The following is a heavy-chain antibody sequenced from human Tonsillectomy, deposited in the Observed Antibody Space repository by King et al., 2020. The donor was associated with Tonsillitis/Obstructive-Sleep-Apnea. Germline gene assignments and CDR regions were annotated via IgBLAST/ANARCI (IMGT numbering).Heavy chain of an antibody. D-gene: IGHD3-22*01. Sequence: QLQESGPGLVKPSETLSLTCTVSGGSISSRSYYWGWIRQPPGKGLEWIGSIYYSGSTYYNPSLKSRVTISVDTSKNQFSLKLSSVTAADTAVYYCAGQYYYDSSGYWYYYYGIDVWGQGTTVTVSS. CDR3: AGQYYYDSSGYWYYYYGIDV. J-gene: IGHJ6*02. V-gene: IGHV4-39*01. CDR2: IYYSGST. CDR1: GGSISSRSYY.